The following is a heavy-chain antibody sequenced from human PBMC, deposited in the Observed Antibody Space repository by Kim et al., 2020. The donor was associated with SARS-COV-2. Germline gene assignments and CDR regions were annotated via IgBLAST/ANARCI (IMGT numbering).Heavy chain of an antibody. CDR3: ARTPSGVTYGLGGMDV. D-gene: IGHD2-8*01. J-gene: IGHJ6*02. Sequence: GGSLRLSCAASGFTFSSYSMNWVRQAPGKGLEWVSYISSSSSTIYHADAVKGRFTISRDNAKKSLYLQMNSLRDEDTAVYYCARTPSGVTYGLGGMDVWGQGTTVTVSS. CDR1: GFTFSSYS. V-gene: IGHV3-48*02. CDR2: ISSSSSTI.